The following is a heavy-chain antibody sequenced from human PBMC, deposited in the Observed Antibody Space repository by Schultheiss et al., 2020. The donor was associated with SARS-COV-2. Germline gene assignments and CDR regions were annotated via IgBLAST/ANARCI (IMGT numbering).Heavy chain of an antibody. CDR3: ARVPVSGWSYYYYYGMDV. CDR2: ISYDGSNK. J-gene: IGHJ6*02. CDR1: GFTFSSYA. D-gene: IGHD6-19*01. V-gene: IGHV3-30*04. Sequence: GGSLRLSCAASGFTFSSYAMHLVRQAPGKGLEWVAVISYDGSNKYYADSVKGRFTISRDNSKNTLYLQMNSLRAEDTAVYYCARVPVSGWSYYYYYGMDVWGQGTTVTVSS.